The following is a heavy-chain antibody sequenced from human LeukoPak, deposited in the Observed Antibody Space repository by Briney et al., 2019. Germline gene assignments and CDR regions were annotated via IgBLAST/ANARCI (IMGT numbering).Heavy chain of an antibody. J-gene: IGHJ4*02. V-gene: IGHV3-23*01. CDR2: ISDGST. CDR3: AKGGGWLYYFDY. CDR1: GFTFSTFA. Sequence: GRSLRLSCAASGFTFSTFAMTWVRQAPGKGLEWVSSISDGSTYYADSVKGRFTISRDNSKNTVYLQMNSLRAEDTAVYYCAKGGGWLYYFDYWGQGTLVTVSS. D-gene: IGHD2-15*01.